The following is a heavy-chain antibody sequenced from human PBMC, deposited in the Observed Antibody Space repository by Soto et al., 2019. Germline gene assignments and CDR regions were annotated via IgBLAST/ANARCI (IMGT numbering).Heavy chain of an antibody. Sequence: QVQLVESGGGVVQPGRSLRLSCAASGFTFSSYAMHWVRRAPGKGLEWVAAVSHDGKSGFYADSASGRFTVSRDNSNNLVYLQMDRLRPEDTALFCCARLDKFNGGWSWGQGTAVTVSS. CDR2: VSHDGKSG. CDR1: GFTFSSYA. V-gene: IGHV3-30*14. D-gene: IGHD6-19*01. CDR3: ARLDKFNGGWS. J-gene: IGHJ4*02.